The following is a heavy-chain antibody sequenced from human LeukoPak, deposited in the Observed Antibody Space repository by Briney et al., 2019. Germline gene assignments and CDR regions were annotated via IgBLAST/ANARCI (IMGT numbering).Heavy chain of an antibody. V-gene: IGHV3-9*01. J-gene: IGHJ4*02. D-gene: IGHD3-10*01. Sequence: PGRSLRLSCAASGFTFDDYAMHWVRQAPGKGLEWVSGISWNSGSIGYADSVKGRFAISRDNAKNSLYLQMNSLRAEDTALYYCACRGYWGQGTLVTVSS. CDR2: ISWNSGSI. CDR1: GFTFDDYA. CDR3: ACRGY.